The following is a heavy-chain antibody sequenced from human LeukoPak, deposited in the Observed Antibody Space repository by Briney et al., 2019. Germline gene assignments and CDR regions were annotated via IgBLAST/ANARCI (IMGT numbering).Heavy chain of an antibody. J-gene: IGHJ3*02. V-gene: IGHV4-31*03. Sequence: SETLSLTCTVSGGSISSGGYYWSWIRQHPGKGLEWIGYIYYSGSTYYNPSLKSRVTISVDTSKNQFSLKLSSVTAADTAVYYRARERYYYDSSGPPEGAFDIWGQGTMVTVSS. CDR3: ARERYYYDSSGPPEGAFDI. CDR1: GGSISSGGYY. D-gene: IGHD3-22*01. CDR2: IYYSGST.